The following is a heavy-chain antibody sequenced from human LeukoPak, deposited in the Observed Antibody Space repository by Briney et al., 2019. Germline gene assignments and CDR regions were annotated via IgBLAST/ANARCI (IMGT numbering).Heavy chain of an antibody. CDR3: TNTDHFAY. Sequence: PGGTLRLSCAASGFTNSNYCMHWVRQAPGKGLVWVSRGEGDGSTSTYADSVKGRFTISRDNAKNTLYLQMNSLRAEDTAVYYCTNTDHFAYWGQGTLVTVSS. CDR2: GEGDGSTS. J-gene: IGHJ4*02. V-gene: IGHV3-74*03. CDR1: GFTNSNYC.